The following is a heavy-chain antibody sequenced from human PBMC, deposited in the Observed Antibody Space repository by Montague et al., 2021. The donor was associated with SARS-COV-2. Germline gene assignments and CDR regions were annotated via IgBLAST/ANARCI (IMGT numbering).Heavy chain of an antibody. CDR2: IYYRGST. Sequence: SETLSLTCTVSNGSINSYYWSWVRQPPGEQLEWIGYIYYRGSTNYNPSLESRVTMSIDTSKNQFSLKLRSVTAADTAVYFRAREGLHNWFDPWGQGTLVIVSS. V-gene: IGHV4-59*01. J-gene: IGHJ5*02. CDR1: NGSINSYY. CDR3: AREGLHNWFDP.